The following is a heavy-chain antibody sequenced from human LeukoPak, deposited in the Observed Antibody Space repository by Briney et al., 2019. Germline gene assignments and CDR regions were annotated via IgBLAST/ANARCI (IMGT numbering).Heavy chain of an antibody. V-gene: IGHV4-59*01. Sequence: PSETLSLTCTVSGGSISSYYWSWIRQPPGKGLEWIGYIYYSGSTNYNPSLKSRVTISVDTSKNQFSLKLSSVTAADTAVYYCARSGLTWFGELYFDYWGQGTLVTVSS. J-gene: IGHJ4*02. CDR1: GGSISSYY. CDR3: ARSGLTWFGELYFDY. D-gene: IGHD3-10*01. CDR2: IYYSGST.